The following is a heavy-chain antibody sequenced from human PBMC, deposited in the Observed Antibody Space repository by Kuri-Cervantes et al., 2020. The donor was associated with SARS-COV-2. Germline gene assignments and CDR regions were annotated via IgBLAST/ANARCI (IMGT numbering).Heavy chain of an antibody. CDR3: AKYILTGYYPRPSYYGMDV. D-gene: IGHD3-9*01. CDR1: GFTFSSYA. CDR2: ISGSGGST. J-gene: IGHJ6*02. Sequence: GGSLRLSCAASGFTFSSYAMNWVRQAPGKGLEWVSAISGSGGSTYYADSVKGRFTISRDNSKNTLYLQMNSLRAEDTAVYYCAKYILTGYYPRPSYYGMDVWGQGTTVTVSS. V-gene: IGHV3-23*01.